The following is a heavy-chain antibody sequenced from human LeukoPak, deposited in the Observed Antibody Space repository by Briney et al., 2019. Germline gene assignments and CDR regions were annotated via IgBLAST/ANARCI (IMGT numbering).Heavy chain of an antibody. CDR3: ARVVRGSRDLGY. CDR2: INHSGSN. Sequence: SETLSLTCAVYGGSFSGYYWSWLRQPPGKGLEWVGEINHSGSNNYNPSLKSRVTISVDTSKNQFSLELSSVTAADTAVYYCARVVRGSRDLGYWGQGTLVTVSS. J-gene: IGHJ4*02. CDR1: GGSFSGYY. V-gene: IGHV4-34*01. D-gene: IGHD1-26*01.